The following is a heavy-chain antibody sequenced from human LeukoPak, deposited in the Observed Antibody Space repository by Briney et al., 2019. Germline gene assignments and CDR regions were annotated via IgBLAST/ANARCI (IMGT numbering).Heavy chain of an antibody. CDR1: GFTFSSYW. CDR2: IKQDGSEK. CDR3: AKDFARLKWLVDY. V-gene: IGHV3-7*01. Sequence: GGSLRLSCAASGFTFSSYWMSWVRQAPGKGLEWVANIKQDGSEKYYVDSLKGRFTISRDNAKNSLYLQMNSLRAEDTAVYYCAKDFARLKWLVDYWGQGTLVTVSS. J-gene: IGHJ4*02. D-gene: IGHD6-19*01.